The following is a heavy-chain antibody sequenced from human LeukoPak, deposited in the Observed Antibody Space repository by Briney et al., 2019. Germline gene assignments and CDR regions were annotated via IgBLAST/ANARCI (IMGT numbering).Heavy chain of an antibody. D-gene: IGHD3-3*01. J-gene: IGHJ6*02. V-gene: IGHV1-8*02. Sequence: ASVKVSCKASGYTFTGYYMHWVRQATGQGLEWMGWMNPNSGNTGYAQKFQGRVTMTRNTSISTAYMELSSLRSEDTAVYHCARSAAGGYYDFWSGYRTRYYYYYGMDVWGQGTTVTVSS. CDR2: MNPNSGNT. CDR1: GYTFTGYY. CDR3: ARSAAGGYYDFWSGYRTRYYYYYGMDV.